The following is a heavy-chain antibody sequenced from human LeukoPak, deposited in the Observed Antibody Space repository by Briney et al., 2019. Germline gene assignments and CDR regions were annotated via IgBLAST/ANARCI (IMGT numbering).Heavy chain of an antibody. CDR1: GFTFSSYA. J-gene: IGHJ4*02. CDR2: ISGSGGST. CDR3: ITIFGVVGPEN. D-gene: IGHD3-3*01. Sequence: GGSLRLSCAASGFTFSSYAMSWVRQAPGKGLEWVSGISGSGGSTYYADSVKGRFTISRDNSKNTLYLQMNSLRAEDTAVYYCITIFGVVGPENWGQGTLVTVSS. V-gene: IGHV3-23*01.